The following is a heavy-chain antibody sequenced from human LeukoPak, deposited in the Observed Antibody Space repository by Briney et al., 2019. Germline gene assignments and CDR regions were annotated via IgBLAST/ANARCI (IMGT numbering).Heavy chain of an antibody. D-gene: IGHD5-12*01. CDR3: ARHRGEATIRGEYDY. CDR2: IYYTGNT. V-gene: IGHV4-39*01. J-gene: IGHJ4*02. Sequence: PSETLSLTCTVSGGSVSSCSCYWGWIRQPPGKGLEWIGSIYYTGNTYYNPSLKSRVTVSVDTSKNQFSLKLSSVTAADTALYYCARHRGEATIRGEYDYWGQGTLVTVSS. CDR1: GGSVSSCSCY.